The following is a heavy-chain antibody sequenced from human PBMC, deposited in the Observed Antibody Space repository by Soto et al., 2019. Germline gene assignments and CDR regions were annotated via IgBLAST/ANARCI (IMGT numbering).Heavy chain of an antibody. CDR2: TRNKANSYTT. CDR1: GFTFSDHY. Sequence: GGSLRLSCAASGFTFSDHYMDWVRQAPGKGLEWVGRTRNKANSYTTEYAASVKGRFTISRDVSKNSLYLQMNSLKTEDTAVYYCARGPVASAYCSSTSCYDPANYYYYYMDVWGKGTTVTVSS. V-gene: IGHV3-72*01. D-gene: IGHD2-2*01. CDR3: ARGPVASAYCSSTSCYDPANYYYYYMDV. J-gene: IGHJ6*03.